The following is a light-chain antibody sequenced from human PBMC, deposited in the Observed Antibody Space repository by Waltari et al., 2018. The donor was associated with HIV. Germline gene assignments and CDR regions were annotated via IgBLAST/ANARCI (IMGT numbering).Light chain of an antibody. CDR2: GNS. CDR3: QSYDSSLWV. V-gene: IGLV1-40*01. CDR1: SSNIGAGYD. Sequence: QSVLTQPPSVSGAPGQRVTISCTGSSSNIGAGYDVHWYQQLPGTAPKRLIYGNSNRPSGVPDRFSGSKSGTSASLASTGLQAEDEADYYCQSYDSSLWVFGGGTKLTVL. J-gene: IGLJ3*02.